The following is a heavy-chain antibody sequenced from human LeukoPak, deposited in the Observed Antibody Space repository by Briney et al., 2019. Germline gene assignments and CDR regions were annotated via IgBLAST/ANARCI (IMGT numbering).Heavy chain of an antibody. J-gene: IGHJ6*02. CDR2: ISGSGGST. CDR1: GFTFSSYA. V-gene: IGHV3-23*01. CDR3: AKTQGSTEYYSNYYYGMDV. D-gene: IGHD3-10*01. Sequence: GGSLRLSCAASGFTFSSYAMSWVRQAPGKGLEWVSAISGSGGSTYYADSVKGRFTISRDNSKNTLYLQMNSLRAEDTAVYYCAKTQGSTEYYSNYYYGMDVWGQGTTVTVSS.